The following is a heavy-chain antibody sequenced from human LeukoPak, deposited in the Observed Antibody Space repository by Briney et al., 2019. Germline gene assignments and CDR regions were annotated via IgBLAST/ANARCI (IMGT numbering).Heavy chain of an antibody. V-gene: IGHV3-72*01. J-gene: IGHJ4*02. CDR3: ARGPSYDFWSGPSWSTYYFDY. D-gene: IGHD3-3*01. CDR1: GFTFSDHY. CDR2: TRNKANSYTT. Sequence: GGSLRLSCAASGFTFSDHYMDWVRQAPGKGLEWVGRTRNKANSYTTEYAASAKGRFTISRDDSKNSLYLQMNSLKTEDTAVYYCARGPSYDFWSGPSWSTYYFDYWGQGTLVTVSS.